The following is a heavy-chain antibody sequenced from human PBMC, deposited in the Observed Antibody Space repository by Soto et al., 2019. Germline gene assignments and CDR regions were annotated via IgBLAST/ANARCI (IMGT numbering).Heavy chain of an antibody. D-gene: IGHD3-10*01. J-gene: IGHJ4*02. CDR1: GVSISSGDYY. V-gene: IGHV4-30-4*01. CDR3: ARVGGFGATTIDY. Sequence: QVQLQESGPGLVKPSQTLSLTCTVSGVSISSGDYYWSWIRQPPGKGLEWIGYIYYSGSTYYNPSLNSRVTISVDTAKNQFSLNLSSVTAADASVYYCARVGGFGATTIDYWGQGTLVTVSS. CDR2: IYYSGST.